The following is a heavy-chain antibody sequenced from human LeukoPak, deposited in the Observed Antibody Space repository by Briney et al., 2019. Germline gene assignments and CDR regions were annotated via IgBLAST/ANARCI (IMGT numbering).Heavy chain of an antibody. CDR3: AKDLHDILTGSPPGWFDP. Sequence: GGSLRLSCAASGFTFSSYAMSWVRQAPGKGLEWVSAISGSGGSIYYADSVKGRFTISRDNSKNTLYLQMNSLRAEDTAVYYCAKDLHDILTGSPPGWFDPWGQGTLVTVSS. J-gene: IGHJ5*02. V-gene: IGHV3-23*01. CDR2: ISGSGGSI. CDR1: GFTFSSYA. D-gene: IGHD3-9*01.